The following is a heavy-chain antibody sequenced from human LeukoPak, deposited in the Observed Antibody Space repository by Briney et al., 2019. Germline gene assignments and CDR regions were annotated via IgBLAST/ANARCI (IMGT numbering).Heavy chain of an antibody. CDR3: ARLPYYYDMDV. V-gene: IGHV4-59*08. CDR2: IYYSGST. J-gene: IGHJ6*02. CDR1: GGSISSYY. Sequence: SETLSLTCTVSGGSISSYYWSWIRQPPGKGLEWIGYIYYSGSTNYNPSLKSRVTISVDTSKNQFSLKLSSVTAADTAVYYCARLPYYYDMDVWGQGTTVTVSS.